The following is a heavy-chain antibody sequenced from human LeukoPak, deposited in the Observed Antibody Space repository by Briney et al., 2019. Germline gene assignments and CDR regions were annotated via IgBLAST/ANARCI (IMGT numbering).Heavy chain of an antibody. V-gene: IGHV1-18*01. Sequence: ASVKVSCKTSGYTFNNYGISWVRQAPGQGLEWPGWISAYNGEKIYAQKVQGRVTMTTDTSTTTAYMELTSLRSDDTAVYYCARDRGNFWSGYGDWGQGTLVTVSS. CDR3: ARDRGNFWSGYGD. CDR2: ISAYNGEK. D-gene: IGHD3-3*01. CDR1: GYTFNNYG. J-gene: IGHJ4*02.